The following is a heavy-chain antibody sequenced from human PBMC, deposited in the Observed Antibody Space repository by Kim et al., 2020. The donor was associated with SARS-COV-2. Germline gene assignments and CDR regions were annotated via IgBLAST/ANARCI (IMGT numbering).Heavy chain of an antibody. CDR3: ARGRYARSDYCDGFDY. J-gene: IGHJ4*02. D-gene: IGHD3-22*01. Sequence: SVRGRFTIYRENSKNTAYLQMNSLRTEDTAVYYCARGRYARSDYCDGFDYWGQGTMVTVSS. V-gene: IGHV3-53*01.